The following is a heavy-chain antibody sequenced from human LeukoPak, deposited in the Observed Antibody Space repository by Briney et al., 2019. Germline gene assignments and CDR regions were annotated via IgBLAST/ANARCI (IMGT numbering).Heavy chain of an antibody. D-gene: IGHD5-12*01. CDR2: IKEDGSKK. CDR1: GFTFSTYW. J-gene: IGHJ3*02. CDR3: ARDLYSGLIAYAFDI. Sequence: PGGSLRLSCAASGFTFSTYWMTWVRQAPGKGLEWVANIKEDGSKKYYVDSVRGLFTISRDNSKNTLFLQMNSLRAADTAVYYCARDLYSGLIAYAFDIWGQGTVVTVSS. V-gene: IGHV3-7*01.